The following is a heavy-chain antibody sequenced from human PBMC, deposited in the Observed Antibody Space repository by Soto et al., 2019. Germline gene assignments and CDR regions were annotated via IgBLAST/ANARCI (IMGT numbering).Heavy chain of an antibody. Sequence: QVQLVESGGGVVQPGRSLRLSCAASGFTFSSYGMHWVRQAPGKGLERVAVIWYDGSNKYYADSVKGRFTISRDNSKNTPYLQMNSLRAEDTAVYYCARDKDYGDYGLGYFDLWGRGTLVTVSS. CDR1: GFTFSSYG. CDR3: ARDKDYGDYGLGYFDL. V-gene: IGHV3-33*01. J-gene: IGHJ2*01. CDR2: IWYDGSNK. D-gene: IGHD4-17*01.